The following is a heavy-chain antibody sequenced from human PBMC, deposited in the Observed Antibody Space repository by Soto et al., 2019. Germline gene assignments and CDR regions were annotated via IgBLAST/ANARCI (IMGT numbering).Heavy chain of an antibody. CDR2: INAGNGNT. CDR1: GYTFTSYA. D-gene: IGHD2-21*01. V-gene: IGHV1-3*01. CDR3: ALARGIIKLWDY. J-gene: IGHJ4*02. Sequence: ASVKVSCKASGYTFTSYAMHWVRQAPGQRLEWMGWINAGNGNTKYSQKFQGRVTITRDTSASTAYMELSSLRSEDTAVYYCALARGIIKLWDYWGQGTLVTVSS.